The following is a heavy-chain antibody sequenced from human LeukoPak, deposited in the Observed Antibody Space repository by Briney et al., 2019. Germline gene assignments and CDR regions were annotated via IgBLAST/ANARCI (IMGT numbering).Heavy chain of an antibody. Sequence: SETLSLTCTVAGGSLSSGSYYWSWLRQPAGKGLEWIGRIYTSGSTNYNPSLKSRVTISVDTSKNQFSLKLSSVTAADTAVYYCARTYYDYVWGRPVDNWFDPWGQGTLVTVSS. CDR2: IYTSGST. CDR1: GGSLSSGSYY. V-gene: IGHV4-61*02. D-gene: IGHD3-16*01. J-gene: IGHJ5*02. CDR3: ARTYYDYVWGRPVDNWFDP.